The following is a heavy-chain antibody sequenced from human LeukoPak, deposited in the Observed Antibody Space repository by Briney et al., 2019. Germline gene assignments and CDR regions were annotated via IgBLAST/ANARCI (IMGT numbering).Heavy chain of an antibody. CDR2: ISWNSGSI. Sequence: GRSLRLSCAASGFTFDDYAMRWGRQAPGEGLEWVSGISWNSGSIGYADSVKGRFTISRDNAKTSLYLQMNSLRAEATALYYCAKDSSRSGWYVYLDYWGQGTLVTVSS. J-gene: IGHJ4*02. V-gene: IGHV3-9*01. CDR3: AKDSSRSGWYVYLDY. D-gene: IGHD6-19*01. CDR1: GFTFDDYA.